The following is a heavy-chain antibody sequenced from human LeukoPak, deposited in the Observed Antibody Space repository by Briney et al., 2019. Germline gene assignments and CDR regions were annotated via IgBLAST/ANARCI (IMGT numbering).Heavy chain of an antibody. Sequence: ASVKVSCKASGGTFSSYAISWVRQAPGQGLEWVGGIIPVFGTTNYAQKFQDRVTITADESTSTAYMELSSLRSDDTAVYYCARAVTMVKTGFDYWGQGTLVTVSS. CDR2: IIPVFGTT. J-gene: IGHJ4*02. V-gene: IGHV1-69*13. CDR1: GGTFSSYA. D-gene: IGHD3-10*01. CDR3: ARAVTMVKTGFDY.